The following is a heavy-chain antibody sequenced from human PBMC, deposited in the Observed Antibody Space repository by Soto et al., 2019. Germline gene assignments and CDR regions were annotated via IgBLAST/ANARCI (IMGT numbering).Heavy chain of an antibody. CDR1: GFSIYDFA. D-gene: IGHD6-19*01. CDR3: ARSIAVAGTVFDY. CDR2: ISYDGSNK. J-gene: IGHJ4*02. Sequence: GGSLRLSCAASGFSIYDFAMHWVRQAPGKGLEWVAVISYDGSNKYYADSVKGRFTISRDNSKNTLYLQMNSLRAEDTAVYYCARSIAVAGTVFDYWGQGTLVTVSS. V-gene: IGHV3-30-3*01.